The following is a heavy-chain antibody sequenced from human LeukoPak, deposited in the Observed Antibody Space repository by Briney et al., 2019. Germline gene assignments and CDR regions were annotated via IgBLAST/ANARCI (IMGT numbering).Heavy chain of an antibody. V-gene: IGHV3-48*04. Sequence: GGSLRLSCVASGFSFSSYSMNWVRQAPGKGLEWVSYISSSSSTIYYADSVKGRFTIPRDNAKNSLYLQMNSLRAEDTTVYYCARDSTVVTPSYYYMDVWGKGTTVTVSS. CDR3: ARDSTVVTPSYYYMDV. J-gene: IGHJ6*03. D-gene: IGHD4-23*01. CDR1: GFSFSSYS. CDR2: ISSSSSTI.